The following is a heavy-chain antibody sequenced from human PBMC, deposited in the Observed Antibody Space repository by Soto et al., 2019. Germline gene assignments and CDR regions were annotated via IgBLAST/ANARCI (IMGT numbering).Heavy chain of an antibody. V-gene: IGHV4-38-2*02. CDR2: IYHSGST. CDR1: GYSISSGYY. J-gene: IGHJ4*02. Sequence: SETLSLTCAVSGYSISSGYYWGWIRQPPGKGLEWIGSIYHSGSTYYNPSLKSRVTISVDTSKNQFSLKLSSVTAADTAVYYCARDGHYDSSGYWYWGQGTLVTVSS. D-gene: IGHD3-22*01. CDR3: ARDGHYDSSGYWY.